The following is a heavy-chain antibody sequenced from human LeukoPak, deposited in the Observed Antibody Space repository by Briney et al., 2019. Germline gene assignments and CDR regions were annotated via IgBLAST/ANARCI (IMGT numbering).Heavy chain of an antibody. J-gene: IGHJ5*02. Sequence: SETLSLTCAVYGGSFSGYYWSWIRQPPGKGLEWIGEINHSGSTNYNPSPQSRVTISVDTSKNQFSLKLSSVTAADTAVYYCARGLTVYDYIWGSYRSRSWFDPWGQGTLVTVSS. CDR1: GGSFSGYY. D-gene: IGHD3-16*02. CDR2: INHSGST. V-gene: IGHV4-34*01. CDR3: ARGLTVYDYIWGSYRSRSWFDP.